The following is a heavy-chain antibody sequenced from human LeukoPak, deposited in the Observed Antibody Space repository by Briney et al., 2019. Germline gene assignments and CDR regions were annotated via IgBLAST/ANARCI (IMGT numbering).Heavy chain of an antibody. D-gene: IGHD3-10*01. V-gene: IGHV3-30*18. Sequence: RGSLRPSCVPSAFTFSINGIDWDRQAPGKGLEWVAFISYDGIMAFISFDGSNRHYVDSAKGRFTISRDNSKNTLYLQMNSLRAEDTAVYDGAKGPSLRADADYAKDDWGQGATVTVSS. CDR1: AFTFSING. CDR2: ISYDGIMAFISFDGSNR. J-gene: IGHJ6*02. CDR3: AKGPSLRADADYAKDD.